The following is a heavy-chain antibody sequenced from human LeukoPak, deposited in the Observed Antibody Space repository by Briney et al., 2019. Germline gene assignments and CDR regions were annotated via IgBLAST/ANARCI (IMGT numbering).Heavy chain of an antibody. V-gene: IGHV4-30-2*01. CDR3: ARGDDILTGYYGSFDY. CDR1: GGSISSGGYP. D-gene: IGHD3-9*01. Sequence: SQTLSLTCAVSGGSISSGGYPWSWIRQPPGKGLEWIGYIYHSGSTYYNPSLESRVTISVDRSKNQFSLKLSSVTAADTAVYYCARGDDILTGYYGSFDYWGQGTLVTVSS. CDR2: IYHSGST. J-gene: IGHJ4*02.